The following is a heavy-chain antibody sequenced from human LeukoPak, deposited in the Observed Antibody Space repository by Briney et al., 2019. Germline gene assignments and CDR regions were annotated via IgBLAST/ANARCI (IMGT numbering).Heavy chain of an antibody. J-gene: IGHJ4*02. V-gene: IGHV3-30-3*01. Sequence: GGSLRLSCAASGFTFSGYAMHWVRQAPSKGLEWVAVISYDGSNEYYADSVKGRFTISRDNSKNTLYLQMNSLSVEDTAVYYCARVGYYASGPFSYFDYWGQGILVTVSS. CDR2: ISYDGSNE. D-gene: IGHD3-10*01. CDR1: GFTFSGYA. CDR3: ARVGYYASGPFSYFDY.